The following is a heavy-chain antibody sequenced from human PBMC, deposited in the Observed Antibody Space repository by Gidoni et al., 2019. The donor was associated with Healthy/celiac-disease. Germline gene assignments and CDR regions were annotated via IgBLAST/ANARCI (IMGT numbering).Heavy chain of an antibody. CDR1: GFTFSSYA. Sequence: EVQMLESGGGLVQPGGSLTLSCAASGFTFSSYALGWVRQAPGKGPEWVSAISGSGGSTYYADSVKGRFTISRDNSKNTLYLQMNSLRAEDTAVYYCAKDLAVAGALDYWGQGTLVTVSS. D-gene: IGHD6-19*01. CDR2: ISGSGGST. V-gene: IGHV3-23*01. J-gene: IGHJ4*02. CDR3: AKDLAVAGALDY.